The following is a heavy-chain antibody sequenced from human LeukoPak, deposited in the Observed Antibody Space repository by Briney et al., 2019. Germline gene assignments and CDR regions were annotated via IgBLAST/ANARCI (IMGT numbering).Heavy chain of an antibody. D-gene: IGHD1-26*01. Sequence: SETLSPTCAVSGYSINSGNHWGWIRQPPEKGLEWIGSIHYSGSTNYNPSLKSRVTISIDTSKNHFSLKLSSVTAADTAVYYCASLGGYQNGNFDYWGRGALVTASS. CDR2: IHYSGST. J-gene: IGHJ4*02. CDR3: ASLGGYQNGNFDY. CDR1: GYSINSGNH. V-gene: IGHV4-38-2*01.